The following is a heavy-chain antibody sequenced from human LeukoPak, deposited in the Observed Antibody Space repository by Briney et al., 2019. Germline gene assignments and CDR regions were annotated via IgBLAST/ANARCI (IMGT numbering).Heavy chain of an antibody. CDR3: ARLYTSGCFDY. V-gene: IGHV3-7*01. J-gene: IGHJ4*02. Sequence: GGSLRLSCAASGFTFSNHWMSWVRQAPGKGLEWVANIKQDGSEKYYVDSVKGRLTISRDNAKNSLYLQTNSLRGEDTAVYYCARLYTSGCFDYWGQGTLVTVSS. D-gene: IGHD6-19*01. CDR1: GFTFSNHW. CDR2: IKQDGSEK.